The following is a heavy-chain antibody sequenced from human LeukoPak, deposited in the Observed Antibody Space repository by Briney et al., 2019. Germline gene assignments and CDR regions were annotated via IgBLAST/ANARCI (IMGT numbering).Heavy chain of an antibody. Sequence: GASVKVSCKASGYTFTSYAMNWVRQAPGQGLEWTGWINTNTGNPTYAQGFTGRFVFSLDTSVSTAYLQISSLKAEDTAVYYCARDDGSSWPGGPYFDYWGQGTLVTVSS. J-gene: IGHJ4*02. CDR1: GYTFTSYA. CDR3: ARDDGSSWPGGPYFDY. D-gene: IGHD6-13*01. V-gene: IGHV7-4-1*02. CDR2: INTNTGNP.